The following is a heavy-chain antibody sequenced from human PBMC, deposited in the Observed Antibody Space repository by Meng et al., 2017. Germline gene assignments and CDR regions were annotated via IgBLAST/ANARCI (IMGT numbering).Heavy chain of an antibody. Sequence: GESLKISCAASGFTFSSYSMNWVRQAPGKGLEWVSSISSSSSYIYYADSVKGRFTISRDNAKNSLYLQMNSLSAEDTAVYYCARDSMKNAFDIWGQGTMVTVSS. CDR3: ARDSMKNAFDI. V-gene: IGHV3-21*01. CDR1: GFTFSSYS. J-gene: IGHJ3*02. CDR2: ISSSSSYI.